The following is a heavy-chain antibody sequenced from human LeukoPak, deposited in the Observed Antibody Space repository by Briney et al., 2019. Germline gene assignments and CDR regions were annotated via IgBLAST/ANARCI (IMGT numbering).Heavy chain of an antibody. J-gene: IGHJ5*02. Sequence: KSSETLSLTCTVSGGSISSSSHSWGWIRQPPGKGLEWTRSIYYTGTTYYNPSLKSRVTISVDTSKNQFSLKLNSVTAADTAVYYCAQSLGSSNWIGNWFDPWGQGTLVTVSS. CDR1: GGSISSSSHS. V-gene: IGHV4-39*01. CDR2: IYYTGTT. CDR3: AQSLGSSNWIGNWFDP. D-gene: IGHD6-13*01.